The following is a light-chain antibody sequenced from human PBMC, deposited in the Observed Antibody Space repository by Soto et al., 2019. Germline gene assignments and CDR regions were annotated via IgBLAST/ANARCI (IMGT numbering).Light chain of an antibody. CDR2: ASS. CDR1: QDIGHY. J-gene: IGKJ3*01. V-gene: IGKV1-9*01. CDR3: QHFSSFPPLFT. Sequence: IQLTQSPSSLSASVGARVTITCRASQDIGHYLAWYQQKAGKAPDLLIYASSTLQPGVPTRFSGGGSGTDFTLTISTLQPEDFATYYCQHFSSFPPLFTFGPGTKVNLK.